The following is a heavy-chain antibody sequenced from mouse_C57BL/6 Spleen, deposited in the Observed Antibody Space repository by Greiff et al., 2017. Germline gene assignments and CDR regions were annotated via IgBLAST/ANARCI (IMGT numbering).Heavy chain of an antibody. V-gene: IGHV10-1*01. J-gene: IGHJ2*01. Sequence: EVKLEESGGGLVQPKGSLKLSCAASGFSFNTYAMNWVRQAPGKGLEWVARIRSKSNNYATYYADSVKDRFTISRDDSESMLYLQMNNLKAEDTAMYYCVRHIFDYWGQGTTLTVSS. CDR3: VRHIFDY. CDR1: GFSFNTYA. CDR2: IRSKSNNYAT.